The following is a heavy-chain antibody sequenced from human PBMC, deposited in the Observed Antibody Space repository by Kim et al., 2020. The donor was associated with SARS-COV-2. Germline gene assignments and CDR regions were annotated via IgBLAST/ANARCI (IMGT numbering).Heavy chain of an antibody. Sequence: TYYADYVKGRFTISRDNSKNSLYLQMNSLRTEDTALYYCAKDIAVAGTDYWGQGTLVTVSS. J-gene: IGHJ4*02. D-gene: IGHD6-19*01. V-gene: IGHV3-43*01. CDR3: AKDIAVAGTDY. CDR2: T.